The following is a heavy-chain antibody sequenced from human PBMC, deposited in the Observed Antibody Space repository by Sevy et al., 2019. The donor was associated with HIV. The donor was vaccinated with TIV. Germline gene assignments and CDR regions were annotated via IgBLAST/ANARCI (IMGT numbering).Heavy chain of an antibody. J-gene: IGHJ4*02. CDR2: ISYDGGNK. CDR3: AKIPRGYSYASFLDS. CDR1: GFSFDRFA. Sequence: QLGGSLRLSCAASGFSFDRFAMHWVRQAPGKGLEWVALISYDGGNKYYADFVRGRFSISRDNSKNTLFLQMNRLSPEDTGIYYCAKIPRGYSYASFLDSWGQGTPVTVSS. D-gene: IGHD5-18*01. V-gene: IGHV3-30*18.